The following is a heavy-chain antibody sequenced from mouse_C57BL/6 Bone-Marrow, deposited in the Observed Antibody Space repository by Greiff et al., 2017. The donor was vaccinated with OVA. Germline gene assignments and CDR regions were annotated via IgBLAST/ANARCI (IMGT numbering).Heavy chain of an antibody. Sequence: DVHLVESGGGLVQPGESLKLSCESNEYEFPSHDMSWVRKTPEKRLELVAAVNSDGGSTYYPDTMERRFIISRDNTKKTLYLQMSSLRSEDTALYYCARHGKPIYYDNDGDYWGQGTTLTVSS. V-gene: IGHV5-2*01. CDR1: EYEFPSHD. D-gene: IGHD2-4*01. CDR3: ARHGKPIYYDNDGDY. J-gene: IGHJ2*01. CDR2: VNSDGGST.